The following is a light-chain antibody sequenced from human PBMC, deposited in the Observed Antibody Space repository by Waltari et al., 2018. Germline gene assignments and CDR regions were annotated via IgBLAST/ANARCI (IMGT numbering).Light chain of an antibody. CDR3: KSRDSSGNLVV. CDR1: SLRSYY. J-gene: IGLJ2*01. Sequence: SSELTQDPAVSVALGQTVMITCQGDSLRSYYASWYQQKPGQAPVLVVYPEHNRPSGIPDRFSGSTAGNTAYLSITGAQAEDEADYYCKSRDSSGNLVVFGGGTKLTVL. V-gene: IGLV3-19*01. CDR2: PEH.